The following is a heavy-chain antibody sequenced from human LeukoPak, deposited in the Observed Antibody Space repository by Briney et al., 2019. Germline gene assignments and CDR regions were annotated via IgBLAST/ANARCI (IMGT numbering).Heavy chain of an antibody. V-gene: IGHV3-7*05. J-gene: IGHJ4*02. CDR3: ASQFWWAAVAGTTLDY. CDR1: GFTFSSCW. CDR2: IKEDGSEK. Sequence: PGGSLRLSCIASGFTFSSCWMSWVRQAPGGGLEWVANIKEDGSEKYYVDFVKGRFTISRDNAKISLYLQMNSLRAEDTAVYYCASQFWWAAVAGTTLDYWGQGTLVTVSS. D-gene: IGHD6-19*01.